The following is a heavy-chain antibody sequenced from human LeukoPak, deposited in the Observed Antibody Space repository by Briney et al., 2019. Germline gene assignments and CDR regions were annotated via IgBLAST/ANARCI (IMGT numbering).Heavy chain of an antibody. D-gene: IGHD5-24*01. Sequence: GESLRLSYAPSGFTFNSYSMNWVRHAPGKGLEWVSFISGDGGSTYYAASVKGRFTISRDNSKTSLNLQMNSLRTEDTALYYCAKDIAKREMATSSWNYWGQGTLVTVSS. J-gene: IGHJ4*02. CDR3: AKDIAKREMATSSWNY. CDR2: ISGDGGST. V-gene: IGHV3-43*02. CDR1: GFTFNSYS.